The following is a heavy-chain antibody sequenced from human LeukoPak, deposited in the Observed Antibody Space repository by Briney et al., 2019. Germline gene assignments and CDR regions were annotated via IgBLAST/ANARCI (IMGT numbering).Heavy chain of an antibody. Sequence: PGGSLRLSCAASGFTFDDYAMHWVRQAPGKGLEWVSGISWNSGSIGYADSVKGRFTISRDNAKNSLYLQMNSLRAEDMALYYCAKDRGAAAGSGTDAFDIWGQGTMVTVSS. CDR3: AKDRGAAAGSGTDAFDI. V-gene: IGHV3-9*03. J-gene: IGHJ3*02. D-gene: IGHD6-13*01. CDR1: GFTFDDYA. CDR2: ISWNSGSI.